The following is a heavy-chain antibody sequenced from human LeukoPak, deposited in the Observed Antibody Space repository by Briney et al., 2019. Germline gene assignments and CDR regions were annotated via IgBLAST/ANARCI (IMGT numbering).Heavy chain of an antibody. V-gene: IGHV3-30-3*01. CDR2: ILYDGSEQ. D-gene: IGHD1-26*01. Sequence: PGGSLRLSCGASGFTFSNCAMHWVRQAPGNGLEWVAVILYDGSEQFYADSVKGRFTISRDNSKNTLYLQMNSLRAEDTAVYYCAYWELREVYWGQGTLVTVSS. J-gene: IGHJ4*02. CDR3: AYWELREVY. CDR1: GFTFSNCA.